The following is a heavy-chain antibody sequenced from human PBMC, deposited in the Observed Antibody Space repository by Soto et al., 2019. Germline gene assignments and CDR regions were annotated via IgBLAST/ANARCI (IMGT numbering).Heavy chain of an antibody. Sequence: ASVKVSCKASGYTFASYAISWMRQAPGQGLEWMGWISAYNGNTNYAQKLQGRVTMTTDTSTSTAYMELRSLRSDDTALYYCARWYYYDSSGYYQTTYAFDIWG. CDR3: ARWYYYDSSGYYQTTYAFDI. D-gene: IGHD3-22*01. CDR2: ISAYNGNT. CDR1: GYTFASYA. J-gene: IGHJ3*02. V-gene: IGHV1-18*01.